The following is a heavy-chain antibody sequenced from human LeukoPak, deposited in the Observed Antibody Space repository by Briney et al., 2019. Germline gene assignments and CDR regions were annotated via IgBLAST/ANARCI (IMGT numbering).Heavy chain of an antibody. Sequence: SETLSLTCTVSGGSISSYYCSWIRQPAGKGLEWIGRIYTSGSTNYNPSLKSRVTMSVDTSKNQFSLKLSSVTAADTAVYYCARLIAAAAYNWFDPWGQGTLVTVSS. CDR1: GGSISSYY. CDR2: IYTSGST. V-gene: IGHV4-4*07. D-gene: IGHD6-13*01. J-gene: IGHJ5*02. CDR3: ARLIAAAAYNWFDP.